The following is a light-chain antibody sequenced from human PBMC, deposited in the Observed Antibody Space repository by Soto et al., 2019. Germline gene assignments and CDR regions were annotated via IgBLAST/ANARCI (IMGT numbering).Light chain of an antibody. CDR2: GTS. CDR1: QSLTNNY. J-gene: IGKJ1*01. Sequence: PGERATLSCRASQSLTNNYFAWYQQKPGRAPRLLIYGTSARTTGLPDRFTGSGGGTAFTLTISRLEPEDFAVYYCQQYGVSPRTFGQGTKVDIK. V-gene: IGKV3-20*01. CDR3: QQYGVSPRT.